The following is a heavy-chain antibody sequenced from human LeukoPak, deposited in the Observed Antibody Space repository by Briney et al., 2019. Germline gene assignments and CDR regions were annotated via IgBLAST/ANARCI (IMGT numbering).Heavy chain of an antibody. CDR3: ARSGYGSITIFGVVIIGYFDY. CDR2: IYHSGST. Sequence: SETLSPTCTVSRYSISSGYYWGWIRQPPGKGLEWIGRIYHSGSTYYTPSLQSRVTISVDTSTYQYSLKLSSVTAADTAVYYCARSGYGSITIFGVVIIGYFDYWGQGTLVTVSS. D-gene: IGHD3-3*01. CDR1: RYSISSGYY. V-gene: IGHV4-38-2*02. J-gene: IGHJ4*02.